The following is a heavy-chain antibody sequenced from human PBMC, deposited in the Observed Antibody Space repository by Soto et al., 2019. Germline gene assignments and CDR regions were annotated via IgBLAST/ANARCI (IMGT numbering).Heavy chain of an antibody. J-gene: IGHJ4*02. Sequence: QVQLQESGPGLVKPSQTLSLTCTVSGGSISSGGYYGSWIRQHPGKGLEWIWYVYYGWSTYYNPSLKSRVTISVDTSKNQFSLKLSSVTAADTAVYYCARGRKLLGGYGDYFDYWGQGTLVTVSS. V-gene: IGHV4-31*03. D-gene: IGHD5-18*01. CDR3: ARGRKLLGGYGDYFDY. CDR2: VYYGWST. CDR1: GGSISSGGYY.